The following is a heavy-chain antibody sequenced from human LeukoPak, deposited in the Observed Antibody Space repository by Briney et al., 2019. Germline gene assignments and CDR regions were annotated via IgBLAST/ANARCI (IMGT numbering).Heavy chain of an antibody. CDR2: IIPIFGTA. CDR1: GGTFSSYA. J-gene: IGHJ3*02. CDR3: AGYCSSTSCQRVDAFDI. Sequence: SVKVSCKASGGTFSSYAISWVRQAPGQGLEWMGGIIPIFGTANYAQKFQGRVTITTDESTSTAYMELSSLRTEDTAVYYCAGYCSSTSCQRVDAFDIWGQGTMVTVSS. D-gene: IGHD2-2*01. V-gene: IGHV1-69*05.